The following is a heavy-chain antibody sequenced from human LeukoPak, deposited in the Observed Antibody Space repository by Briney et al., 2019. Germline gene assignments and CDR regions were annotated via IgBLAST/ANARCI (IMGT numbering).Heavy chain of an antibody. V-gene: IGHV4-39*01. CDR3: ASPNYYDSSGYYA. Sequence: PSETLSLTCTVSGGSISSSSYYWGWIRQPPGKGLEWIGSIYYSGSTYYNPSLKRRGTISVDTSKNQFSLKLSSVTAADTGVYYCASPNYYDSSGYYAWGQGTLVTVSS. D-gene: IGHD3-22*01. CDR1: GGSISSSSYY. J-gene: IGHJ5*02. CDR2: IYYSGST.